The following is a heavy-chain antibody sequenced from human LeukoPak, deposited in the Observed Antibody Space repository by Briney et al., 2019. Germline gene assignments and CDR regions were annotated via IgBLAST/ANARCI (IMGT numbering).Heavy chain of an antibody. CDR1: GGYISNYF. J-gene: IGHJ6*03. CDR3: AREARGVLFITKKDYYYMDV. V-gene: IGHV4-4*07. CDR2: MYTSGST. Sequence: MSSETLSLTCTVSGGYISNYFWNWIRQPAGKGLEWIGHMYTSGSTNYNPSLKSRVTMSVDTSKNQFSLKLSSVTAADTAVYYCAREARGVLFITKKDYYYMDVWGKGTTVTISS. D-gene: IGHD3-22*01.